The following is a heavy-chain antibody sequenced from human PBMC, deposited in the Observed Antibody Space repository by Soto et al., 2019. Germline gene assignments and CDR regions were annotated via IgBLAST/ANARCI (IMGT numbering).Heavy chain of an antibody. J-gene: IGHJ4*02. CDR3: AKQYCSGRTCYGYFDY. CDR2: ISGSGGST. Sequence: GGSLRLSCAASAFTFSSYGMNWVRQFPGKGLEWVSEISGSGGSTYYADPVKGRFTISRDNSKNTLYLQMNSLRAEDTAVYYCAKQYCSGRTCYGYFDYWGQGTLVTVSS. D-gene: IGHD2-15*01. CDR1: AFTFSSYG. V-gene: IGHV3-23*01.